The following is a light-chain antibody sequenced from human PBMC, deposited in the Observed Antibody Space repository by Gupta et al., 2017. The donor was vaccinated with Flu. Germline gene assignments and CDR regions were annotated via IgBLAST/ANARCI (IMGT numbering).Light chain of an antibody. CDR2: EVS. CDR3: RYYTSSSTSVV. J-gene: IGLJ2*01. V-gene: IGLV2-14*01. CDR1: SSDVGGYNY. Sequence: QSALTQPASVSGSPGQSITISCTGTSSDVGGYNYVSWYQQHPGKAPKRSIYEVSNRPSGVSNRVACYKAGKKASPNTNGLQAEDEADDYCRYYTSSSTSVVFGGGTKLTVL.